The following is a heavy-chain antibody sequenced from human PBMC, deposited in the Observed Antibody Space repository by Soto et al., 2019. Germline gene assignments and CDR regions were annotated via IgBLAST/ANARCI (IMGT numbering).Heavy chain of an antibody. CDR1: GFTFKSYG. Sequence: VRLSCAASGFTFKSYGINWVRQAPGKGLEWVAVISCNGSDIYYAGSVRGRFTTSRDNSKNTVFPQMNGLRAEDTAVYYCAKEVEEYYYFAMEVSG. J-gene: IGHJ6*01. CDR2: ISCNGSDI. D-gene: IGHD2-15*01. CDR3: AKEVEEYYYFAMEV. V-gene: IGHV3-30*18.